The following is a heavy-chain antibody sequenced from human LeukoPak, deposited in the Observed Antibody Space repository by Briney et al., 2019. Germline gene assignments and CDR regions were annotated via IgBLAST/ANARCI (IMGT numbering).Heavy chain of an antibody. J-gene: IGHJ4*02. V-gene: IGHV4-38-2*02. CDR2: IYYNGNS. CDR3: TSEYSSSPAY. D-gene: IGHD6-6*01. CDR1: GYSISSGYY. Sequence: SETLSLTCTVSGYSISSGYYWGWVRQPPGKGLEWIGSIYYNGNSYYNLDLKSRLTLSIDTSNNQFSLKLESVTAADTAVYYCTSEYSSSPAYWGQGTLVTVSS.